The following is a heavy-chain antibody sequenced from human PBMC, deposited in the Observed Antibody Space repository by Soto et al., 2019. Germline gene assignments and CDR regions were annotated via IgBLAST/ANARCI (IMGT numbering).Heavy chain of an antibody. CDR1: GFTFSDYA. D-gene: IGHD1-26*01. V-gene: IGHV3-33*01. CDR3: ARDLRTGATLNGMDV. J-gene: IGHJ6*02. CDR2: IWYDGTNK. Sequence: QVQLVESGGGVVQPGTSLRLSCAASGFTFSDYAMHWVRQAPGKGLEWVAVIWYDGTNKYYAESVKGRFTISRDNSKNTLYLQINSLRAEETAVYYCARDLRTGATLNGMDVWGQGTTVTVSS.